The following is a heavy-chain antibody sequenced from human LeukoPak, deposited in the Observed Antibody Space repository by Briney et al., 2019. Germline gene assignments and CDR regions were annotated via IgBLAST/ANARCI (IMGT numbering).Heavy chain of an antibody. CDR3: ARGRSITLLRGVAMSDGFDI. CDR1: GFTFSTYS. Sequence: GGSLRLSCAASGFTFSTYSMNWVRQAPGKGPEWVSFIDTSGSYIYYGDSMKGRFTISRGNAKNSLYLQMSSLRAEDTAVYYCARGRSITLLRGVAMSDGFDIWGQGAMVTVSS. V-gene: IGHV3-21*01. J-gene: IGHJ3*02. D-gene: IGHD3-10*01. CDR2: IDTSGSYI.